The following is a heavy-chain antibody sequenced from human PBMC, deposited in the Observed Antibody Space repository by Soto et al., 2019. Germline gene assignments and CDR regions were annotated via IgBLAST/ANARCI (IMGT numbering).Heavy chain of an antibody. CDR1: GYTFTSYY. J-gene: IGHJ6*02. D-gene: IGHD5-12*01. CDR2: INPSGGST. V-gene: IGHV1-46*01. CDR3: ARDKGGYSGYDSLRYYYYYGMDV. Sequence: ASMKVSCKASGYTFTSYYMHWVRQAPGQGLEWMAIINPSGGSTSYAQKFQGRVTMTRDTSTSTVYMELSSLRSEDTAVYYCARDKGGYSGYDSLRYYYYYGMDVWGQGTTVTVSS.